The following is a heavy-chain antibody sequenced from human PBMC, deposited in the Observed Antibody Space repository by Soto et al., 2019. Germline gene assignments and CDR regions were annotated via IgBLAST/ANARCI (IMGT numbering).Heavy chain of an antibody. CDR3: ARRVDTAMAPLAWEDAFDI. J-gene: IGHJ3*02. V-gene: IGHV1-69*01. CDR2: IIPMFGTA. CDR1: GGTFSSYA. Sequence: QVQLVQSGAEVKKPGSSVKVSCKASGGTFSSYAISWVRQAPGQGLEWMGGIIPMFGTANYAQKFQGRVTITADESTSTAYMELSSLRSEDTAVYYCARRVDTAMAPLAWEDAFDIWGQGTMVTVSS. D-gene: IGHD5-18*01.